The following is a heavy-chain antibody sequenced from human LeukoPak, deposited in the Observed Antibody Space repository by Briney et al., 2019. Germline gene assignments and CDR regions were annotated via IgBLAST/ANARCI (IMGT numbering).Heavy chain of an antibody. J-gene: IGHJ4*02. CDR2: ISSSSSTI. CDR3: ARALREYSYVLDY. D-gene: IGHD5-12*01. V-gene: IGHV3-48*01. CDR1: GFTFSSYS. Sequence: PGGSLRLSCAASGFTFSSYSMNWVRQAPGKGLEWGSYISSSSSTIYYADSVKGRFTISRDNSKNTLYLQMNSLRAEDTAVYYCARALREYSYVLDYWGQGTLVTVSS.